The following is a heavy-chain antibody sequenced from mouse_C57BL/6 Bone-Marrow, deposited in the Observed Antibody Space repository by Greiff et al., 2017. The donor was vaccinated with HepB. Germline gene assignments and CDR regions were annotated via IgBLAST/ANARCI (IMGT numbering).Heavy chain of an antibody. D-gene: IGHD1-1*01. V-gene: IGHV1-75*01. CDR1: GYTFTDYY. CDR2: IFPGSGST. J-gene: IGHJ2*01. Sequence: QVQLKESGPELVKPGASVKISCKASGYTFTDYYINWVKQRPGQGLEWIGWIFPGSGSTYYNEKFKGKATLTVDKSSSTAYMLLSSLTSEDSAVYFCARTPFTTVVAFDYWGQGTTLTVSS. CDR3: ARTPFTTVVAFDY.